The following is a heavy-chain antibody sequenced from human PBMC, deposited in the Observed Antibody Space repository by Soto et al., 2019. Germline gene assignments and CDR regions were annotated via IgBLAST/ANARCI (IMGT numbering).Heavy chain of an antibody. J-gene: IGHJ4*02. CDR1: GFTFNSYA. Sequence: QVQLVESGGGVVQPGRSLRLSCAASGFTFNSYAMHWVRQAPGKGLEWVAVISYDGSNKYYADSVKGRFTISRDNSKNTLYRQMNSLRAEDTAVYYCARFKGCSGGSCYPYFDYWGQGTLVTVSS. CDR3: ARFKGCSGGSCYPYFDY. V-gene: IGHV3-30-3*01. D-gene: IGHD2-15*01. CDR2: ISYDGSNK.